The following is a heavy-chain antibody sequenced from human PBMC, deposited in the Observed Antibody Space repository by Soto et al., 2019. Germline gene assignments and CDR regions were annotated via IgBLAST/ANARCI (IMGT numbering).Heavy chain of an antibody. CDR2: IIPIFGTA. CDR3: ARGVRFLERPYNFDY. J-gene: IGHJ4*02. Sequence: SVNVSCKASGGTFSSYAISWVRQAPGQGLEWMGGIIPIFGTANYAQKFQGRVTITADKSTSTAYMELSSLRSEDTAVYYCARGVRFLERPYNFDYWGQGTLVTVSS. D-gene: IGHD3-3*01. CDR1: GGTFSSYA. V-gene: IGHV1-69*06.